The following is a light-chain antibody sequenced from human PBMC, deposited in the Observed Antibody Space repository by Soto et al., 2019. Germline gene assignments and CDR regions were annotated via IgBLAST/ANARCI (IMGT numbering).Light chain of an antibody. CDR2: EVS. V-gene: IGLV2-14*01. CDR1: SSDVGGYNF. Sequence: QSALTQPASVSGSPGQSITISCSGTSSDVGGYNFVSWYQQHPGKAPKLMIYEVSYRPSGISNRFSGSKSGNTASLTISGLQAEDEAGYYCSSFTSSGTLVFGGGTKLTVL. J-gene: IGLJ2*01. CDR3: SSFTSSGTLV.